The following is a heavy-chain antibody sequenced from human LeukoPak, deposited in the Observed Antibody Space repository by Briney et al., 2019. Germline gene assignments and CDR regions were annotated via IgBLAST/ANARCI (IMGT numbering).Heavy chain of an antibody. CDR3: ARRRPITMVRGVIITGIDY. CDR2: INHSGST. CDR1: GGSFSGYY. J-gene: IGHJ4*02. D-gene: IGHD3-10*01. Sequence: SETLSLTCAVYGGSFSGYYWSWIRQPPGKGLEWIGEINHSGSTNYNPSLKSRVTISVDTSKNQFSLKLSSVTDADTAVYYCARRRPITMVRGVIITGIDYWGQGTLVTVSS. V-gene: IGHV4-34*01.